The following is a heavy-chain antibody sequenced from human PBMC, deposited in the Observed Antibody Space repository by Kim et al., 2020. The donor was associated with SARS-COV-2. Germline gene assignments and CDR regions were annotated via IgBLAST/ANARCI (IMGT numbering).Heavy chain of an antibody. J-gene: IGHJ5*02. CDR3: ARQNNGWFDP. CDR2: ST. V-gene: IGHV4-39*01. D-gene: IGHD2-8*01. Sequence: STYHTPSLKSRVTISVDTSKTQCSLRLSSVIAADTAVYYCARQNNGWFDPWGQGTLVTVSS.